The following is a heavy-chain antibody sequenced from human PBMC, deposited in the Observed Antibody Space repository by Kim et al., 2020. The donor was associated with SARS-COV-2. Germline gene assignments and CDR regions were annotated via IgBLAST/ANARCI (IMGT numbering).Heavy chain of an antibody. CDR3: TRGYCSSTSCFNFDY. CDR1: GLTFSGSA. J-gene: IGHJ4*02. CDR2: IRSKANSYAT. D-gene: IGHD2-2*01. Sequence: GGSLRLSCAASGLTFSGSAMHWVRQASGKGLEWVGRIRSKANSYATAYAASVKGRFTISRDDSKNTAYLQMNSLKTEDTAVYYCTRGYCSSTSCFNFDYWGQGTLVTVSS. V-gene: IGHV3-73*01.